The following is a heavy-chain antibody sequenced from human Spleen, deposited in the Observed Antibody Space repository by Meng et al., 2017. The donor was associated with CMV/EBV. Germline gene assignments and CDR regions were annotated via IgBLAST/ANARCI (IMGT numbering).Heavy chain of an antibody. CDR3: AYADSSSPYYFDY. D-gene: IGHD6-6*01. CDR1: GYTFTSYD. V-gene: IGHV1-8*01. CDR2: MNPNSGNT. Sequence: KASGYTFTSYDLNWVRRATGQGLEWMGWMNPNSGNTGYAQKFQGRVTMTRNTSISTAYMELSSLRSEDTAVYYCAYADSSSPYYFDYWGQGTLVTVSS. J-gene: IGHJ4*02.